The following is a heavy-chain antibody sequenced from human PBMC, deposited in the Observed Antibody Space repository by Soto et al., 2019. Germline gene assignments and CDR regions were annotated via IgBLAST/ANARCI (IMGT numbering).Heavy chain of an antibody. D-gene: IGHD5-18*01. CDR3: AREDSYGFLFDY. J-gene: IGHJ4*02. CDR1: GCHFRSYS. CDR2: ISSSSSTI. V-gene: IGHV3-48*02. Sequence: GGSLRLSGAASGCHFRSYSMNWVRQAPGKGLEWVSYISSSSSTIYYADSVKGRFTISRDNAKNSLYLQMNSLRDEDTAVYYCAREDSYGFLFDYWGQGTLVTVSS.